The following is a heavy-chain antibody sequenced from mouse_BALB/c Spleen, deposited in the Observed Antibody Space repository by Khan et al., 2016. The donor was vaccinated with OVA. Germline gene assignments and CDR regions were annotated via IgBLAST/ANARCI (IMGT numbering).Heavy chain of an antibody. CDR3: ASSVTITSVVATDFDD. D-gene: IGHD1-1*01. Sequence: EVQLVESGPGLVKPSQSLSLTCTVTGYSITSDYAWNWIRQFPGNKLEWLGYISYSGRTCYNPSLKSRTSLNRDTSKNQFFLPLNSVTTEDTATSYCASSVTITSVVATDFDDWGQGTTLTVSS. CDR1: GYSITSDYA. CDR2: ISYSGRT. V-gene: IGHV3-2*02. J-gene: IGHJ2*01.